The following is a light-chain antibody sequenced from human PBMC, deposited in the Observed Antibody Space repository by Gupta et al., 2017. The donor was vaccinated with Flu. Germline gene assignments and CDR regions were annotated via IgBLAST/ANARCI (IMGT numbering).Light chain of an antibody. V-gene: IGKV4-1*01. Sequence: DIVMTQSPDSLAVSLGERAPINCKSSQSVLYSSNNKNYLAWYQQKPGQPPKLLIYWASTRESGVPDRFSGSGSGTNFTLTISSLQAEDVAVYYCQQYYSTPLTFGPGTKVEIK. J-gene: IGKJ3*01. CDR3: QQYYSTPLT. CDR1: QSVLYSSNNKNY. CDR2: WAS.